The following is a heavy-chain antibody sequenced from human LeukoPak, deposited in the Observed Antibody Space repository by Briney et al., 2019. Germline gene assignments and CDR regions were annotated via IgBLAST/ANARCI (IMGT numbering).Heavy chain of an antibody. V-gene: IGHV4-4*07. J-gene: IGHJ5*02. D-gene: IGHD3-9*01. CDR2: IYTSGST. CDR1: GGSISSYY. CDR3: ARVPPNILIKQNNCFDP. Sequence: SETLSLTCTVSGGSISSYYWSWIRQPAGKGLEWIGRIYTSGSTNYNPSLKSRVTMSVGTSKNQFSLKLSSVTAADTAGYYCARVPPNILIKQNNCFDPWAQGTLSTASS.